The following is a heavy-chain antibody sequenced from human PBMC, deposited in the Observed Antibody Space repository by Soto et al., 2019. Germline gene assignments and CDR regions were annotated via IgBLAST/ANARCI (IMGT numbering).Heavy chain of an antibody. CDR3: AKGRRPDHDDGLCAFDS. Sequence: GGSLRLSCAASGFTFSSYAMSWVRQAPGKGLEWVSGISGGGAGTYYADSVKGRFTISRDPSTTTLFLDMYSLGAEDTAIYYCAKGRRPDHDDGLCAFDSWGQGVLVTVSS. D-gene: IGHD3-3*01. CDR1: GFTFSSYA. J-gene: IGHJ4*02. V-gene: IGHV3-23*01. CDR2: ISGGGAGT.